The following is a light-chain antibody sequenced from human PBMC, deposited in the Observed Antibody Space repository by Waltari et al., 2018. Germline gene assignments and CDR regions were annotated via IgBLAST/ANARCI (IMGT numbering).Light chain of an antibody. J-gene: IGLJ3*02. CDR2: DVT. Sequence: WDQQHPGKGPKLRIFDVTKRPSGVSDRFFGSKSANTASLTISGLQAEDEANYYCTSYTTSSTWVFGGGTRLTVL. CDR3: TSYTTSSTWV. V-gene: IGLV2-14*04.